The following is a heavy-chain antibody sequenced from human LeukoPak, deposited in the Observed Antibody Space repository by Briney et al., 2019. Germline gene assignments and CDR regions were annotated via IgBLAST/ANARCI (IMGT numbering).Heavy chain of an antibody. Sequence: SETLSLTCTVSGGSISSYYWSWIRQPPGKGLEWIGYIYYSGSTNYNPSLKGRVTISVDTSKNQFSLKLSSVTAADTAVYYCARTYNYDNSGYYYYFDPWGQGTLVTVSS. CDR2: IYYSGST. D-gene: IGHD3-22*01. V-gene: IGHV4-59*08. J-gene: IGHJ4*02. CDR1: GGSISSYY. CDR3: ARTYNYDNSGYYYYFDP.